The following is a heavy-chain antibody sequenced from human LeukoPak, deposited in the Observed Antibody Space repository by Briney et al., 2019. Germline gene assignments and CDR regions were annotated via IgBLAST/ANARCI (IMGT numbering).Heavy chain of an antibody. CDR2: IKQDGSEK. Sequence: PGGSLRLSCAASGFTFSSYWMRWVRQASGKGLEWVANIKQDGSEKFYVDSVKGRFTISRDNAKNSLYLQMNSLRAEDTAVYYCARYYYYYMDVWGKGTTVTVSS. CDR1: GFTFSSYW. J-gene: IGHJ6*03. CDR3: ARYYYYYMDV. V-gene: IGHV3-7*01.